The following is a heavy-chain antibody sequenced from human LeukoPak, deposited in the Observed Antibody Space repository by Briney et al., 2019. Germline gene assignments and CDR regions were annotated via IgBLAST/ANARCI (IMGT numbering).Heavy chain of an antibody. V-gene: IGHV4-4*07. CDR2: IYTSGGT. Sequence: SETLSLTCTVSGGSISSYYWSWIRQPAGKGLEWIGRIYTSGGTNYNPSLKSRVTISVDKSKNQFSLKLSSVTAADTAVYYCARDGIRQQLVHTPWGQGTLVTVSS. D-gene: IGHD6-6*01. CDR3: ARDGIRQQLVHTP. CDR1: GGSISSYY. J-gene: IGHJ5*02.